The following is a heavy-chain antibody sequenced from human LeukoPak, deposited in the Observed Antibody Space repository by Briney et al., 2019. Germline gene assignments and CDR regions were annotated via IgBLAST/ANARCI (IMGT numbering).Heavy chain of an antibody. J-gene: IGHJ4*02. CDR1: GYGSPSVC. CDR2: IYPGVSDT. V-gene: IGHV5-51*01. D-gene: IGHD6-19*01. CDR3: ARVVAVAGGIGY. Sequence: GQGLQISSPGSGYGSPSVCIGWARPLPRKGREWMGFIYPGVSDTTYTPSFQGQVTISADKSTTTTYLQCSSTTASHTALFYCARVVAVAGGIGYWGQGTLVTVSS.